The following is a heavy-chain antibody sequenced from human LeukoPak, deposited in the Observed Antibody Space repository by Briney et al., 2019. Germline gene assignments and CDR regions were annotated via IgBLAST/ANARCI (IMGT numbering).Heavy chain of an antibody. D-gene: IGHD3-16*02. J-gene: IGHJ4*02. CDR1: GYTLTELS. Sequence: GASVTVSCKVSGYTLTELSMHWVRQAPGKGLEWMGGFDPEDGETIYAQKFQGRVTMTEDTSTDTAYMELSSLRSEDTAVYYCATEGSYDYVWGSYRAYFDYWGQGTLVTVSS. V-gene: IGHV1-24*01. CDR3: ATEGSYDYVWGSYRAYFDY. CDR2: FDPEDGET.